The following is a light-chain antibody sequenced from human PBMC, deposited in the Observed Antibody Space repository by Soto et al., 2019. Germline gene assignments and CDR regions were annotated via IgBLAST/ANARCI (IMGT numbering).Light chain of an antibody. CDR3: CSYAGNYIYV. J-gene: IGLJ1*01. Sequence: SVLTQPRSVSGSPGQSVAISFAGSISDVGGQNPVSWYQQNPGKAPKLMIYDVSKRSSGVPDRFSGSKSGNPASLTISGLQAEDEADYYCCSYAGNYIYVFGTGTKVTVL. CDR2: DVS. V-gene: IGLV2-11*01. CDR1: ISDVGGQNP.